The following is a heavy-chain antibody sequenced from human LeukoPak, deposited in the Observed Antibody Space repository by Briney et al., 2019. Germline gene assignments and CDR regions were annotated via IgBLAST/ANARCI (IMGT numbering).Heavy chain of an antibody. CDR2: IIPIFGTA. CDR3: ARAMRSTLPTVGFDP. Sequence: GASVKVSCKASGGTFSSYAISWVRQAPGQGLEWMGRIIPIFGTANYAQKFQGRVTITTDESTSTAYMELSSLRSEDTAVYYCARAMRSTLPTVGFDPWGQGTLVTVSS. D-gene: IGHD2-21*01. CDR1: GGTFSSYA. V-gene: IGHV1-69*05. J-gene: IGHJ5*02.